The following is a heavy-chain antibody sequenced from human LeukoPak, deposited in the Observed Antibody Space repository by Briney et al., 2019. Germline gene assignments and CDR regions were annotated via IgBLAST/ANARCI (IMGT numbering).Heavy chain of an antibody. CDR2: IIPIFGTA. CDR3: ARGYSSSWSAYYYYMDV. J-gene: IGHJ6*03. Sequence: SVKVSCKASGGTFGSYAISWVRQAPGQGLEWMGGIIPIFGTANYAQKFQGRVTITTDESTSTAYMELSSLRSEDTAVYYCARGYSSSWSAYYYYMDVWGKGTTVTVSS. D-gene: IGHD6-13*01. CDR1: GGTFGSYA. V-gene: IGHV1-69*05.